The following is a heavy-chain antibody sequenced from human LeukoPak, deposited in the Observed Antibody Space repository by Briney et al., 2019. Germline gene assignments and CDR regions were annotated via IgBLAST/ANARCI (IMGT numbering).Heavy chain of an antibody. Sequence: GRSLRLSCAASGFTFSSYGMHWVRQAPGKGLEWVAVIWYDGSNKYYADSVKGRFTISRDNSKNTLYLQMNSLRAEDTAVYYCARDLAVYCSGGGCYLFDYWGQGTLVTVSS. CDR1: GFTFSSYG. D-gene: IGHD2-15*01. CDR2: IWYDGSNK. V-gene: IGHV3-33*01. CDR3: ARDLAVYCSGGGCYLFDY. J-gene: IGHJ4*02.